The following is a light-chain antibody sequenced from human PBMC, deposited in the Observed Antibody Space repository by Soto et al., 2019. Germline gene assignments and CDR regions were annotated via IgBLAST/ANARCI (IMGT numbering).Light chain of an antibody. V-gene: IGKV3-15*01. Sequence: EIVMTQFPATLSVSPGERVTLSCRASQSVRSNLAWYQQKPGQAPRLLIYGASSRANGIPARFSGSWSATGFALTITSMQSDDFAVYYCQQYDNWHPHTFRGVTKVEI. CDR1: QSVRSN. CDR3: QQYDNWHPHT. J-gene: IGKJ4*01. CDR2: GAS.